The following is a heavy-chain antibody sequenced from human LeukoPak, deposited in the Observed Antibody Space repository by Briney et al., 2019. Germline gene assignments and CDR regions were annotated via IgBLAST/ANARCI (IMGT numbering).Heavy chain of an antibody. CDR1: GFTFSNAW. D-gene: IGHD3-22*01. CDR2: IKSKTDGGTT. V-gene: IGHV3-15*01. Sequence: GGSLRLSCAASGFTFSNAWMSWVRQAPGKGLEWVGRIKSKTDGGTTDYAAPVKGRFTISRDNSKNTLYLQMNSLRDEDTAVYYCARGDGVYDISPFDYWGQGTLVTVSS. CDR3: ARGDGVYDISPFDY. J-gene: IGHJ4*02.